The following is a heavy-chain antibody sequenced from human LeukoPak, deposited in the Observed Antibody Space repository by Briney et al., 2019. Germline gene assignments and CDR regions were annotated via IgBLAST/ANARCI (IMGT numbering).Heavy chain of an antibody. V-gene: IGHV3-23*01. Sequence: GGSLRLSCAASGLILSNFAMTWVRQAPGKGLEWVSSITISGDDTFYADSVKGRFTISRDNSKNTLYLQMNSLKAEDTAVYYCARELRPNDYWGQGTLVTVSS. CDR2: ITISGDDT. D-gene: IGHD2-15*01. CDR1: GLILSNFA. J-gene: IGHJ4*02. CDR3: ARELRPNDY.